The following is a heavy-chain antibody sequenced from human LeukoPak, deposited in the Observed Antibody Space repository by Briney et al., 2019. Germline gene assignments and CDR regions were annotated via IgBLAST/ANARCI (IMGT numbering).Heavy chain of an antibody. Sequence: GSSVKVSCKASGGTFSSYAISWVRQAPGQGLEWMGGIIPIFGTANYAQKFQGRVTMTEDTSTDTAYMELSSLRSEDTAVYYCATAVASRRPGPVQYGMDVWGQGTTVTVSS. CDR3: ATAVASRRPGPVQYGMDV. CDR2: IIPIFGTA. CDR1: GGTFSSYA. V-gene: IGHV1-69*06. J-gene: IGHJ6*02. D-gene: IGHD6-25*01.